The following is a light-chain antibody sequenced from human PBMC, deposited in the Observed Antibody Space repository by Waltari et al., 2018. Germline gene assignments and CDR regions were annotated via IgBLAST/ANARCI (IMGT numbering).Light chain of an antibody. Sequence: QSVLTHPPSVPTAPGHPSPIPCSRSSSTTGHNYVSWYQQLPGTAPKLLIYDNNKRPSGIPDRFSGSKSGTSATLGITGLQTGDEADYYCGTWDSSLSACVFGGGTKLTVL. J-gene: IGLJ3*02. CDR1: SSTTGHNY. V-gene: IGLV1-51*01. CDR3: GTWDSSLSACV. CDR2: DNN.